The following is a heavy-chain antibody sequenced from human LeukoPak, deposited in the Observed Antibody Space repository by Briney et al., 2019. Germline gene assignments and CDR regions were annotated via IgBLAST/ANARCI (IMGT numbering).Heavy chain of an antibody. V-gene: IGHV3-53*01. J-gene: IGHJ4*02. CDR2: IYSGGST. D-gene: IGHD6-6*01. CDR1: GFTVSSNY. CDR3: ARALGAARIDY. Sequence: GGSLRLSCAASGFTVSSNYMSWVRQAPGKGLEWVSVIYSGGSTYYAGSVKGRFTISRDNSKNTLYLQMNSLRAEDTAVYYCARALGAARIDYWGQGTLVTVSS.